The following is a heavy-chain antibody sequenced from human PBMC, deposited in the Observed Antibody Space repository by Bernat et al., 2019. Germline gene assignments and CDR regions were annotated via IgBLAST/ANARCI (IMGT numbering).Heavy chain of an antibody. V-gene: IGHV3-30*02. CDR3: AKCKAERWLQQPTGA. CDR2: IRYDGSNK. D-gene: IGHD5-24*01. J-gene: IGHJ4*02. CDR1: GFTFSSYG. Sequence: QVQLVESGGGVVQPGGSLRLSCAASGFTFSSYGMHWVRQAPGKGLEWVAFIRYDGSNKYYADSVKGRFTISRDNSKNTLYLQMNSLRAEDTAVYYCAKCKAERWLQQPTGAWGQGTLVTVSS.